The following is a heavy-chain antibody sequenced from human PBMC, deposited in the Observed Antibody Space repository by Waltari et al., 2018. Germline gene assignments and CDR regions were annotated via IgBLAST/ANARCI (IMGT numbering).Heavy chain of an antibody. J-gene: IGHJ4*02. CDR1: GGSISSYY. D-gene: IGHD1-26*01. CDR2: IYYSGST. CDR3: ASSVVGATLGY. V-gene: IGHV4-59*01. Sequence: VQLQESGPGMVKPSETLYLTCTVSGGSISSYYWTWIRQPPGKGLEWIGYIYYSGSTNYNPSLKSRVTISVDTSKNQFSLKLSSVTAADTAVYYCASSVVGATLGYWGQGTLVTVSS.